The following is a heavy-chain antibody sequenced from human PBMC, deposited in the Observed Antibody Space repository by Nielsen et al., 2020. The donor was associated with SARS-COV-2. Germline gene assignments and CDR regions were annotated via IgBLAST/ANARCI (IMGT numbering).Heavy chain of an antibody. V-gene: IGHV4-31*03. D-gene: IGHD2/OR15-2a*01. J-gene: IGHJ6*02. CDR1: GDSIRNSRYY. CDR3: VRDTLSHGLDV. CDR2: IHYTGSA. Sequence: SETLSLTCSVSGDSIRNSRYYWTWVRQLPGRGPEWIGNIHYTGSANYCPSLKSRLSMSLEASRNQFSLSVKSMTAADSAEYYCVRDTLSHGLDVWGQGITVTVSS.